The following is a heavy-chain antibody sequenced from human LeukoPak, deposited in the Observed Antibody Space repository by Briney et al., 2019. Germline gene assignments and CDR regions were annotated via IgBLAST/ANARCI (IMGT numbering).Heavy chain of an antibody. J-gene: IGHJ4*02. V-gene: IGHV1-69*04. D-gene: IGHD2-15*01. CDR2: INPILGIA. CDR1: GGTFSSYA. Sequence: ASVKVTCQATGGTFSSYAISWVRQAPGQGLEWMGRINPILGIANYAQKFQGRVTITADKSTSTAYMELSSLRSEDTAVYYCAIPPPGGEYYFDYWGQGTLVTVSS. CDR3: AIPPPGGEYYFDY.